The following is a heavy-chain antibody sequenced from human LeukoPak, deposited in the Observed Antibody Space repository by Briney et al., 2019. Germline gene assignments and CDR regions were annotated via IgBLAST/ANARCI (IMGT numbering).Heavy chain of an antibody. CDR1: GFTFSSFC. D-gene: IGHD6-6*01. Sequence: GGSLRLSCAASGFTFSSFCMIWVRQAPGKGLEWVANIKQDGSEKYYVDSVKGRFTISRDNAKNSLYLQMNSLRAEDTAVYYCARGRYSSSSFFDYWGQGTLVTVSS. CDR3: ARGRYSSSSFFDY. V-gene: IGHV3-7*01. J-gene: IGHJ4*02. CDR2: IKQDGSEK.